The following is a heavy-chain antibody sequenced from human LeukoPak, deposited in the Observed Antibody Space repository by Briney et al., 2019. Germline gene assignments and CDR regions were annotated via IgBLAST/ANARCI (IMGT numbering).Heavy chain of an antibody. CDR3: TQGAPRGVAAMGLY. CDR2: ISYDGSNK. V-gene: IGHV3-30*09. Sequence: AGGSLRLSCAASGFTFSNYWMSWVRQAPGKGLEWVAVISYDGSNKYYADSVKGRFAISRDNSKNTLYLQMNSLRAEDTAVYYCTQGAPRGVAAMGLYWGQGTLVTVSS. J-gene: IGHJ4*02. D-gene: IGHD2-15*01. CDR1: GFTFSNYW.